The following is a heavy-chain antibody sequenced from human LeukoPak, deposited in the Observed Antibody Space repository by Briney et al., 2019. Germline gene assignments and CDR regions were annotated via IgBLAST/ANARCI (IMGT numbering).Heavy chain of an antibody. D-gene: IGHD2-15*01. CDR3: ARRISGGSSDY. J-gene: IGHJ4*02. CDR1: GGSISSYH. CDR2: IYYSGST. Sequence: SETLSLTCTVSGGSISSYHWSWIRQPPGKGLEWIGYIYYSGSTSYNPSLKSRVAISVDTSKNQFSLKLSSVTAADTAVYYCARRISGGSSDYWGQGTLVTVSS. V-gene: IGHV4-59*08.